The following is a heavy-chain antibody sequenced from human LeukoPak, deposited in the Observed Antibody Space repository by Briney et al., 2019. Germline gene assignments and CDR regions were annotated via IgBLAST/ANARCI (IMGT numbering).Heavy chain of an antibody. J-gene: IGHJ4*02. CDR3: ARYSLSSSKPLDY. CDR2: IYTSGST. CDR1: GGSISSGSYY. V-gene: IGHV4-61*02. D-gene: IGHD6-13*01. Sequence: SQTLSLTCTVSGGSISSGSYYWSWIRQPAGKGLEWIVRIYTSGSTNYNPSLKSRVTISVDTSKNQFSLKLSSVTAADTAVYYCARYSLSSSKPLDYWGQGTLVTVSS.